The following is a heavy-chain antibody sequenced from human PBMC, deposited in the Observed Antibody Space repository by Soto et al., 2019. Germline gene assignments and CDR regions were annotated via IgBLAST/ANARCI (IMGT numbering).Heavy chain of an antibody. V-gene: IGHV4-30-4*01. Sequence: PSETLSLTCTVSGGFISSNDYYWSWIRQPPGKGLEWIGYIYYSKTYYNPSLKSRVTISVDSSKNQFSLKLSSVIAADTAVYYCARGENWSDASIDCWGQGTLVTVSS. CDR3: ARGENWSDASIDC. CDR2: IYYSKT. CDR1: GGFISSNDYY. J-gene: IGHJ4*02. D-gene: IGHD1-1*01.